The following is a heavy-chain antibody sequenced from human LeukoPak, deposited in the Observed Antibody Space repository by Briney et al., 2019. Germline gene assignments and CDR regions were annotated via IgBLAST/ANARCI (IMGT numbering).Heavy chain of an antibody. D-gene: IGHD5-18*01. CDR1: GYTFTSYD. V-gene: IGHV1-8*01. CDR3: IPMVTPPTYDY. J-gene: IGHJ4*02. CDR2: MNPNSGNT. Sequence: ASVKVSCKASGYTFTSYDINWVRQATGQGLEWMGWMNPNSGNTGHAQKFQGRVTMTRNTSISTAYMELSSLRSEDTAVYYCIPMVTPPTYDYWGQGTLVTVSS.